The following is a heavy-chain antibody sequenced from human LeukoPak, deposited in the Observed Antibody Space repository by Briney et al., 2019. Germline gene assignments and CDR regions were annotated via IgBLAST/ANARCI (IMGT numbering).Heavy chain of an antibody. CDR1: GFSFTNFG. D-gene: IGHD3-10*01. Sequence: PGGSLRLSCAGSGFSFTNFGMNWVRQAPGKGMEWVANMTQEGSEKSYVDSVKGRFTISRDNANNILYLQMTGLRGEDTAVYYCARDREAYRGYYYGMDVWGPGTMVTVSS. V-gene: IGHV3-7*01. CDR2: MTQEGSEK. CDR3: ARDREAYRGYYYGMDV. J-gene: IGHJ6*02.